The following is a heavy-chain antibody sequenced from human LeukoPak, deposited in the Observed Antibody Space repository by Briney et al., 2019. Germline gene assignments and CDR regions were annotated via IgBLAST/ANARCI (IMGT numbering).Heavy chain of an antibody. V-gene: IGHV3-33*01. Sequence: PGGSLRLSCAASGFTFSSYGMHWVRQAPGKGLEGGAVIWYDGSNKYYADSVKGRFTISRDNSKNTLYLQMNSLRAEDTAVYYCAREESYNWFDPWGQGTLVTVSS. CDR1: GFTFSSYG. D-gene: IGHD3-10*01. CDR2: IWYDGSNK. J-gene: IGHJ5*02. CDR3: AREESYNWFDP.